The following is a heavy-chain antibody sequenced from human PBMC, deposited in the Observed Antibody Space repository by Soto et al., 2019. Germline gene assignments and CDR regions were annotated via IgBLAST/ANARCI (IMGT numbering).Heavy chain of an antibody. Sequence: ASVKVSCKASGGTFSSYAISWVRQAPGQGLEWMGGIIPIFGTANYAQKFQGRVTITADESTSTAYMELSSLRSEDTAVYYCAREDDIVVVPAAQYGMGVWGQGTTVTVSS. CDR1: GGTFSSYA. J-gene: IGHJ6*02. D-gene: IGHD2-2*01. V-gene: IGHV1-69*13. CDR2: IIPIFGTA. CDR3: AREDDIVVVPAAQYGMGV.